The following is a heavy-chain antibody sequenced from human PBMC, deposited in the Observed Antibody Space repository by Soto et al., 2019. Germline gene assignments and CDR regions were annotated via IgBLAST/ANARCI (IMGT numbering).Heavy chain of an antibody. J-gene: IGHJ4*02. CDR1: GGSFSGYY. CDR3: EVANYYDSSGYAFDY. D-gene: IGHD3-22*01. V-gene: IGHV4-34*01. CDR2: INHSGST. Sequence: SETLSLTCAVYGGSFSGYYWSRIRQPPGKGLEWIGEINHSGSTNYNPSLKSRVTISVDTSKNQFSLKLSSVTAADAAVYYCEVANYYDSSGYAFDYWGQGTLVTVSS.